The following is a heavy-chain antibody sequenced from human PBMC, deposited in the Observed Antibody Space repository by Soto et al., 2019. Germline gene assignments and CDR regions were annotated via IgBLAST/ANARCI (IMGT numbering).Heavy chain of an antibody. V-gene: IGHV3-30-3*01. Sequence: GGSLRLSCAASGFTFSSYAMHWVRQAPGKGLEWVAVISYDGSNKYYADSVKGRFTISRDNSKNTLYLQMNSLRAEDTAVYYCARDREYSPYGMDVWGQGTTVTVSS. D-gene: IGHD4-4*01. CDR1: GFTFSSYA. CDR2: ISYDGSNK. CDR3: ARDREYSPYGMDV. J-gene: IGHJ6*02.